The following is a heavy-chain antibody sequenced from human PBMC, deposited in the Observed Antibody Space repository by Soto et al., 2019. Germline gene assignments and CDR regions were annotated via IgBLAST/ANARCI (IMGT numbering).Heavy chain of an antibody. J-gene: IGHJ3*02. D-gene: IGHD6-19*01. Sequence: GASVKVSCKASGGTFSSYAISWVRQAPGQGLEWMGGIIPIFGTANYAQKFQGRVTITADESTSTAYMELSSLRSEDTAVYYCARDPAVADAFDIWGQGTMVTVSS. V-gene: IGHV1-69*13. CDR3: ARDPAVADAFDI. CDR1: GGTFSSYA. CDR2: IIPIFGTA.